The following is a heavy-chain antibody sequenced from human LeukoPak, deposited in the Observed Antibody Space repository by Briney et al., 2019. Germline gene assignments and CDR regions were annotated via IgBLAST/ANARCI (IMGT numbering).Heavy chain of an antibody. D-gene: IGHD6-13*01. CDR1: GGSISSYY. V-gene: IGHV4-4*07. CDR3: ARARKQQLYFDAFDI. CDR2: IYTSGST. Sequence: SETLSLTCTVSGGSISSYYWSWIRQPAGKGLEWIGRIYTSGSTNYNPSLKSRVTMSVDTSKNQFSLKLSSVTAAGTAVYHCARARKQQLYFDAFDIWGQGTMVTVSS. J-gene: IGHJ3*02.